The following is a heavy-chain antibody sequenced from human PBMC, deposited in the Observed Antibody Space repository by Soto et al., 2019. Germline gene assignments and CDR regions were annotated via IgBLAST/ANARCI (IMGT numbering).Heavy chain of an antibody. CDR1: GYTFTSYD. Sequence: GASVKVSCKASGYTFTSYDINWVRQATGQGLEWMGWMNPNSGNTGYAQKFQGRVTMTRNTSISTAYMELSSLRSEDTAVYYCARERGPYYSYGIDVRGQATTVTVSS. V-gene: IGHV1-8*01. CDR2: MNPNSGNT. D-gene: IGHD1-1*01. CDR3: ARERGPYYSYGIDV. J-gene: IGHJ6*02.